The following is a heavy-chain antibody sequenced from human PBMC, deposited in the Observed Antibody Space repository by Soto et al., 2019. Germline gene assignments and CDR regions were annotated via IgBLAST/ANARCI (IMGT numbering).Heavy chain of an antibody. D-gene: IGHD3-10*01. CDR1: GYTFTSYG. CDR2: ISAYNGNT. V-gene: IGHV1-18*01. Sequence: SVKVSCKASGYTFTSYGISWVRQAPGQGLEWMGWISAYNGNTNYAQKLQGRVTMTTDTSTSTAYMELRSLRSDDTAVYYCARDSAPPEGYYGWGSYWSYSDYWRHGTLVTVS. CDR3: ARDSAPPEGYYGWGSYWSYSDY. J-gene: IGHJ4*01.